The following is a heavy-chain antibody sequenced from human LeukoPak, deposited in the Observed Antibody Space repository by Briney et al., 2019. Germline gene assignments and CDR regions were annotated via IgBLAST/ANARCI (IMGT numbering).Heavy chain of an antibody. V-gene: IGHV3-21*01. J-gene: IGHJ4*02. Sequence: PGGSLRLSCAASGFTFSTYSMNWVRQAPGKGLEWVSSITSSSSYIYYADSVKDRFTISRDNAKNSLYLQMNSLRAEDTAVYYCARDLDDSSLDYWGQGTLVTVSS. CDR1: GFTFSTYS. CDR3: ARDLDDSSLDY. CDR2: ITSSSSYI. D-gene: IGHD3/OR15-3a*01.